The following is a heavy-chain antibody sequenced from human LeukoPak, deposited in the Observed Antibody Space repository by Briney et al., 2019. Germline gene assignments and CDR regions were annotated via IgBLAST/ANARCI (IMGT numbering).Heavy chain of an antibody. CDR2: IKQDESEK. J-gene: IGHJ4*02. CDR3: ARDKIEGPTKLDY. CDR1: GFTFSSYW. Sequence: PGGSLRLSCAASGFTFSSYWMSWVRQAPGKGLEWVANIKQDESEKYYVDSLKGRFTISRDNAKNSLYLQMNSLRAEDTAVYYCARDKIEGPTKLDYWGQGILVTGSS. V-gene: IGHV3-7*01. D-gene: IGHD1-1*01.